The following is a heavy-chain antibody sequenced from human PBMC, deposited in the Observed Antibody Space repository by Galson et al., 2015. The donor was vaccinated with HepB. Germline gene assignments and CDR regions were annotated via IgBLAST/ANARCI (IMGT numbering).Heavy chain of an antibody. CDR1: GYTFTSYA. Sequence: SVKVSCKASGYTFTSYAMHWVRQAPGQRLEWMGWINAGNGNTKYSRKFQGRVTITRDTSASTAYMELSSLRSEDTAVYYCASYGGTTSYYYGMDVWGQGTTVTVSS. CDR2: INAGNGNT. CDR3: ASYGGTTSYYYGMDV. D-gene: IGHD4-23*01. J-gene: IGHJ6*02. V-gene: IGHV1-3*01.